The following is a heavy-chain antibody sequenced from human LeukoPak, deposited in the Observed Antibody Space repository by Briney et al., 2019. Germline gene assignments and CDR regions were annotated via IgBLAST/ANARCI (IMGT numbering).Heavy chain of an antibody. J-gene: IGHJ4*01. CDR3: ARVSFDSSGNKINFDY. Sequence: ASVKVSCKASGYTFNNFDINWVRQATGQGLEWMGWMHPISGNTGYAQKSQGRVTMTRNTSISTAYMELSSLRSEDTAVYYCARVSFDSSGNKINFDYWGHGTLVTVSS. CDR2: MHPISGNT. CDR1: GYTFNNFD. D-gene: IGHD2-15*01. V-gene: IGHV1-8*01.